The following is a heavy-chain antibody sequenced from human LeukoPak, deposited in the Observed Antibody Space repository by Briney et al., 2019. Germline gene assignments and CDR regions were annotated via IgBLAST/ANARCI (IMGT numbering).Heavy chain of an antibody. CDR1: GYSFTTYW. CDR3: ARARFCSGGSCYAEY. D-gene: IGHD2-15*01. Sequence: GESLKISCRGSGYSFTTYWIGWVRQMPGKGLEWMGIIYPGDSDTRYSPSFQGQVTMSADKSINTAYLQWSSLQASDTAIYYCARARFCSGGSCYAEYWGQGTLVTVSS. CDR2: IYPGDSDT. J-gene: IGHJ4*02. V-gene: IGHV5-51*01.